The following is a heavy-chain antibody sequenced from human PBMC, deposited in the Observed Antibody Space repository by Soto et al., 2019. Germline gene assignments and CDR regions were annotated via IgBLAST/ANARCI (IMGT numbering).Heavy chain of an antibody. J-gene: IGHJ6*02. CDR1: GFTLSGYD. Sequence: EVQLVESGGGLVQPGGSLRLSCAASGFTLSGYDIHWVRQATGKGLEWVSGIGSADDTYYEDSVKGRFTISRENAKNSLYLQMNSLRVGDTAVYYCTRKTPTNGMAVWGQGTTVTVSS. V-gene: IGHV3-13*01. D-gene: IGHD2-15*01. CDR3: TRKTPTNGMAV. CDR2: IGSADDT.